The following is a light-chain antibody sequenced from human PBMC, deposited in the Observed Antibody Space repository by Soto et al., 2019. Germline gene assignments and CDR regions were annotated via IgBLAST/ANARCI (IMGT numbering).Light chain of an antibody. CDR1: QTISSW. Sequence: DIHMSQSPSTLSGSVVDRVTITGLASQTISSWLAWYQQKPGKAPKLLIYKASTLKSGVPSRFSGSGSGTEFTLTISSLQPDDFATYYCQQYTSYSEAFGQGTLVDIK. CDR3: QQYTSYSEA. V-gene: IGKV1-5*03. J-gene: IGKJ1*01. CDR2: KAS.